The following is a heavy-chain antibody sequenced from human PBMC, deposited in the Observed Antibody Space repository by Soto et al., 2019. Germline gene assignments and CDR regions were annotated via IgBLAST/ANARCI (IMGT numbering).Heavy chain of an antibody. V-gene: IGHV3-48*01. J-gene: IGHJ4*02. CDR2: ISSSSSTI. D-gene: IGHD5-18*01. CDR3: ARDGGYSYGPFDY. CDR1: GFTFSSYS. Sequence: EVQLVESGGGLVQPGGSLRLSCAASGFTFSSYSMNWVRQAPGKGLEWVYYISSSSSTIYYADSVKGRVTISRDNAKNSLYLQMNSLRADDTAVYYCARDGGYSYGPFDYWGQGTLFTVSS.